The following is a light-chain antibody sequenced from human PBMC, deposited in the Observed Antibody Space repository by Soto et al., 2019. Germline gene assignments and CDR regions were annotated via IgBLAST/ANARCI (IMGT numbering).Light chain of an antibody. V-gene: IGKV3-15*01. Sequence: EIVMTQSPATLSVSAGERVTLSCRASQRINNNLAWFQHKPGHAPRLLIYGVSTRDTGVPDRFSGSASGTEFTLTISSLQSEDFAVYYCHQYNGWPRTFGQGTKVDTK. CDR3: HQYNGWPRT. CDR2: GVS. CDR1: QRINNN. J-gene: IGKJ1*01.